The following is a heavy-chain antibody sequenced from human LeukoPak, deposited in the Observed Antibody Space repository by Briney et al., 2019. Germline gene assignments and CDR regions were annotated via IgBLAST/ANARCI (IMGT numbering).Heavy chain of an antibody. CDR1: GLTFSSYG. V-gene: IGHV3-33*01. D-gene: IGHD1-1*01. CDR2: IWYDGSNK. Sequence: GRSLRLSCAASGLTFSSYGMHWVRQAPGKGLEWVAVIWYDGSNKYYADPVKGRFTISRDNSKNTLYLQVSSLRADDTAVYYCARDMGTTRLDLWGQGTLVSVSS. J-gene: IGHJ5*02. CDR3: ARDMGTTRLDL.